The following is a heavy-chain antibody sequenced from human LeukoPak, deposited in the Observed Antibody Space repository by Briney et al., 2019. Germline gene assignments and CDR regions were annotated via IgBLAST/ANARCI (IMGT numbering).Heavy chain of an antibody. V-gene: IGHV4-4*07. D-gene: IGHD2-21*02. Sequence: SETLSLTCTVSGGSISSYYWSWIRQPAGKGLEWIGRIYTSGSTNYNPSLKSRVTMSVDTSKNQFSLKLSSVTAADTAVYYCARSAYCGGDCYSVWYTTDYYFDYWGQGTLVTVSS. CDR3: ARSAYCGGDCYSVWYTTDYYFDY. CDR1: GGSISSYY. CDR2: IYTSGST. J-gene: IGHJ4*02.